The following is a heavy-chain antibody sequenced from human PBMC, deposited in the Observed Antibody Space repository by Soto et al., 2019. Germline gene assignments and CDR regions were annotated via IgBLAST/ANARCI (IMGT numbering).Heavy chain of an antibody. CDR2: IYYSGST. V-gene: IGHV4-31*03. CDR3: ARIGADIYYYYGMDV. CDR1: GGSISSGGYY. D-gene: IGHD6-19*01. J-gene: IGHJ6*02. Sequence: PSETLSLTCTVSGGSISSGGYYWSWIRQHPGKGLEGIGYIYYSGSTYYNPSLKSRVTISVDTSKNQFSLKLSSVTAAATAEYYCARIGADIYYYYGMDVWGQGTMVTVSS.